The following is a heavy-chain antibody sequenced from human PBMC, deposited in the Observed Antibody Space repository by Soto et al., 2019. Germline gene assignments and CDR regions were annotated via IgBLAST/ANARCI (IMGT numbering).Heavy chain of an antibody. CDR1: GGSISSGGYY. J-gene: IGHJ5*02. CDR3: AGSVFP. CDR2: IYYSGST. Sequence: QVQLQESGPGLVKPSQTLSLTCTVSGGSISSGGYYWNWIRQHPGKGLEWIGYIYYSGSTYYNPSLKSRVSSSVDTSKIHVSLGRTAVTAAATAVYYCAGSVFPWGRGTLVTVSS. V-gene: IGHV4-31*03.